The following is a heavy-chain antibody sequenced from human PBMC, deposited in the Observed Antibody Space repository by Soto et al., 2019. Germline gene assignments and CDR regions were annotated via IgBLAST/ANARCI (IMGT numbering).Heavy chain of an antibody. D-gene: IGHD6-19*01. CDR3: AKDSGYSSGHSLDH. CDR2: ISSDGTNK. J-gene: IGHJ4*02. CDR1: GFTFGVYN. Sequence: GESLKISCAASGFTFGVYNMHWVRQAPGKGLEWVALISSDGTNKYYADSVKGRFTISRDNSKNMLYLQMNSLRADDTAVYYCAKDSGYSSGHSLDHWGQGTLVTVSS. V-gene: IGHV3-30-3*01.